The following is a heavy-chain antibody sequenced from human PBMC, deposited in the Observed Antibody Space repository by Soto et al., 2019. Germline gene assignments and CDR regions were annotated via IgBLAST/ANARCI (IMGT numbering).Heavy chain of an antibody. J-gene: IGHJ4*01. V-gene: IGHV6-1*01. CDR2: TYYRSKWYY. Sequence: SQALSLTYAIFRDNVSANRTSWNWIRQSASRGLEWLGRTYYRSKWYYEYAVSVKSRITINPDTSKNQFSLQLNSVTPDDTAVYYCARRIALPGTNSFDHWGHGPQVTVS. CDR3: ARRIALPGTNSFDH. D-gene: IGHD6-19*01. CDR1: RDNVSANRTS.